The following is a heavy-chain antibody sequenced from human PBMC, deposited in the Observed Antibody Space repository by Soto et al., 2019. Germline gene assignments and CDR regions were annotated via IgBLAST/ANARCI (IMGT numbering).Heavy chain of an antibody. Sequence: QVQLVQSGAEVKKPGASVKVSCKASGYTFTSYGISWVRQAPGQGLEWMGWISAYNGNTKYAQKLQGRVTMTPDTSTSTAYLALRSLRSDDTAVYYCARDQAMAQFDYWGQGTLVTVSS. V-gene: IGHV1-18*01. CDR1: GYTFTSYG. CDR2: ISAYNGNT. D-gene: IGHD5-18*01. CDR3: ARDQAMAQFDY. J-gene: IGHJ4*02.